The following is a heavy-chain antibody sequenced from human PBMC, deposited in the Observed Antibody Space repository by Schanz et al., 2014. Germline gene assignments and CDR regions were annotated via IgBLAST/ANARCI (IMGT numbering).Heavy chain of an antibody. V-gene: IGHV3-7*03. CDR2: IKGDSSEK. CDR3: ARDPNSVNEIDY. D-gene: IGHD5-12*01. Sequence: VQLVESGGGLVQPGRSLKLSCAASGFPFSSHGMHWVRQAPAKGLEWVANIKGDSSEKNYVDSVKGRFTLSRDNAKNSMYLQMNSLRVEDTAVYYCARDPNSVNEIDYWGQGTLVTVSS. CDR1: GFPFSSHG. J-gene: IGHJ4*02.